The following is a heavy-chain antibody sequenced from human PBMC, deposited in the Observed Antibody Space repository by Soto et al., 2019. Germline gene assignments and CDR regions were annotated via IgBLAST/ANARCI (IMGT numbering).Heavy chain of an antibody. Sequence: QVQLQESGPGLVKPSGTLFLTCAVSGVSVSFSNWWSWVRQPPGKGLEWLGEIYHSGSTTYNPSLKSRVTISVDKSKNQFSLKLSSVTAADTAVYYCARIVDSSRYYYGMDVWGQGTTVTVSS. J-gene: IGHJ6*02. CDR1: GVSVSFSNW. D-gene: IGHD3-22*01. V-gene: IGHV4-4*02. CDR2: IYHSGST. CDR3: ARIVDSSRYYYGMDV.